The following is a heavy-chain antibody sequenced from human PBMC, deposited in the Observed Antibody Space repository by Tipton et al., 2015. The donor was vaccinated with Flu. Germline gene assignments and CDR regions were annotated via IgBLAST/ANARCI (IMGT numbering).Heavy chain of an antibody. CDR1: GFTFSSYE. CDR3: ARAFSWGYFDY. D-gene: IGHD7-27*01. V-gene: IGHV3-48*03. CDR2: ISSSGNTI. Sequence: GSLRLSCAASGFTFSSYEMNWVRQAPGKGLEWVSYISSSGNTIYYADSVKGRFTISRDNAKNSLYLQMNSLRAEDTAVYYCARAFSWGYFDYWGQGTLVTVSS. J-gene: IGHJ4*02.